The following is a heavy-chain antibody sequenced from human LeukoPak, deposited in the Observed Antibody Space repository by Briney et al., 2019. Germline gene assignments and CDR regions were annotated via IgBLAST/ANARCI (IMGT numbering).Heavy chain of an antibody. CDR3: ARIRDGYNDAYDI. D-gene: IGHD5-24*01. V-gene: IGHV1-46*01. Sequence: ASVKVSCKASGYTFTKYFMHWVRQAPGQGLEWVGIINPSDSTTTYAQSFQGRVTMTRDMSTSTVYMELSSLRSEDTAIYYCARIRDGYNDAYDIWGQGTVVTVPS. CDR2: INPSDSTT. CDR1: GYTFTKYF. J-gene: IGHJ3*02.